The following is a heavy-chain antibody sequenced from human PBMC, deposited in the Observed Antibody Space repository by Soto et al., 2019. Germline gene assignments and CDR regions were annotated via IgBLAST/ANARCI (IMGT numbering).Heavy chain of an antibody. CDR3: ARGQSSLTRFDY. J-gene: IGHJ4*02. CDR2: ISYDGSNK. V-gene: IGHV3-30-3*01. D-gene: IGHD2-2*01. CDR1: GFTFSSYA. Sequence: PGGSLRLSFVSSGFTFSSYAMHWVRQAPGKGLEWVAVISYDGSNKYYADSVKGRFTISRDNSKNTLYLQMNSLRAEDTAVYYCARGQSSLTRFDYWGQGTLVTVSS.